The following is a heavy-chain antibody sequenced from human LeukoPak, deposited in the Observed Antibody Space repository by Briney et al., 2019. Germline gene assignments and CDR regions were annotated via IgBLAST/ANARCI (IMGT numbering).Heavy chain of an antibody. V-gene: IGHV1-2*02. Sequence: ASVKVSCKASGYTFTGYYMHWVRQAPGQGLEWMGWINPNSGGTNYAQKFQGRVTMTRDTSISTAYMELSRLRSDDTAVYYCATSRDGYNFHYFDCWGQGTLVTVSS. CDR3: ATSRDGYNFHYFDC. D-gene: IGHD5-24*01. CDR2: INPNSGGT. CDR1: GYTFTGYY. J-gene: IGHJ4*02.